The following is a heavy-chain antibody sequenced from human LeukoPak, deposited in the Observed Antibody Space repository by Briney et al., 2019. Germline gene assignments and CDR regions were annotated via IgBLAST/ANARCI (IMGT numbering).Heavy chain of an antibody. CDR2: ISAYNGNT. CDR1: GYTFTSYG. J-gene: IGHJ5*02. Sequence: ASVKVSCKASGYTFTSYGISWVRQAPGQGLEWMGWISAYNGNTNYAQKLQGRVTMTTDTSTSTAYMELRSLRSDDTAVYYCARSCSSTSCYKYWFDPWGQGTLATVSS. CDR3: ARSCSSTSCYKYWFDP. V-gene: IGHV1-18*01. D-gene: IGHD2-2*02.